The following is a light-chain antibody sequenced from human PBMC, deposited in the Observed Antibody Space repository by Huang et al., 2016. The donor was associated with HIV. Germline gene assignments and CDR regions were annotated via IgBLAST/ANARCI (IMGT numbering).Light chain of an antibody. CDR3: QQSYSTPLWT. J-gene: IGKJ1*01. Sequence: DIQMTQSPSSLSASVGDRVTITCRASQSISSYLNGYQQKPGKAPKLLIYAASSLQSGVPSRFSGSGSGTDFTLTISSLQPEDFATYYCQQSYSTPLWTFGQGTKVEIK. CDR1: QSISSY. V-gene: IGKV1-39*01. CDR2: AAS.